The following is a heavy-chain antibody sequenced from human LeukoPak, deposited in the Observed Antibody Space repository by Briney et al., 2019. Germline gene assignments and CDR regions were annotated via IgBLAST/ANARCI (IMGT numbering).Heavy chain of an antibody. CDR3: ARGDYYDSSGHWDY. Sequence: ASVKVSCKASGYIFSSYGISWVRQAPGQGLEWMGWISVYNGNTNYVQKFQGRVTMTTDTSTSTAYMELRSLRSDDTAVYYCARGDYYDSSGHWDYWGQGTLVTVSS. D-gene: IGHD3-22*01. J-gene: IGHJ4*02. CDR1: GYIFSSYG. CDR2: ISVYNGNT. V-gene: IGHV1-18*01.